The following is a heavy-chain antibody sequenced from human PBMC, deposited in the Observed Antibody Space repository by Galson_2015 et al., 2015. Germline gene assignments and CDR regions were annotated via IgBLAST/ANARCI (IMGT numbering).Heavy chain of an antibody. V-gene: IGHV4-39*01. Sequence: SETLSLTCSVSGASINSDAYYWGWIRQPPGKGLEWIGSFYYGASTHYNPSLQSRVTISVDTSKNQFSLKLSSVTAADTAVYYCARHVDRGRSAPWSGPWGQGTLATVSS. CDR1: GASINSDAYY. CDR3: ARHVDRGRSAPWSGP. J-gene: IGHJ5*02. D-gene: IGHD3-10*01. CDR2: FYYGAST.